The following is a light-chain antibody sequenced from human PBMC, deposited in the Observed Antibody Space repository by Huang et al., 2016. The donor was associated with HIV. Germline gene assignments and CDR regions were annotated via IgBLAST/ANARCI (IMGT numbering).Light chain of an antibody. V-gene: IGKV3-11*01. CDR2: DVS. CDR1: QSVSSY. Sequence: EIVLTQSPATLSLSPGESATLSCRASQSVSSYLAWYQQKPGQAPRLLINDVSSRATGSPARFSGSGAGTDFTLTISGLEPEDFAVYYGQQRSIWPALTFGGGTKVEIK. CDR3: QQRSIWPALT. J-gene: IGKJ4*01.